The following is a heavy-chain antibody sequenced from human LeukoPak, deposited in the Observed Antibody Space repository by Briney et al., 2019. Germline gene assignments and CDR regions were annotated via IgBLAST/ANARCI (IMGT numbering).Heavy chain of an antibody. CDR1: GFTFSSYS. D-gene: IGHD2-2*01. CDR2: ISSSSSYI. V-gene: IGHV3-21*01. J-gene: IGHJ4*02. CDR3: ARGEYCSSTSCYPKAPETVDY. Sequence: GGSLRLSCAASGFTFSSYSMNWVRQAPGKGLEWVSSISSSSSYIYYADSVKGRFTISRDNAKNSLYLQMNSLRAEDTAVYYCARGEYCSSTSCYPKAPETVDYWGQGTLVTVSS.